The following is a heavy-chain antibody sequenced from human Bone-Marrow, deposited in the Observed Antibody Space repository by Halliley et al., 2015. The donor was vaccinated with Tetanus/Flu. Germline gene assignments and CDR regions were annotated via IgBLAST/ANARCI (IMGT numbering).Heavy chain of an antibody. V-gene: IGHV3-33*01. J-gene: IGHJ4*02. Sequence: WNDGSKKYYADSVKGRFTISRDNSKNTLYVQMNSLRAEDTAVYYCARGRIAAAGPGTFYFDFWGQGTLVTVSS. D-gene: IGHD6-13*01. CDR3: ARGRIAAAGPGTFYFDF. CDR2: WNDGSKK.